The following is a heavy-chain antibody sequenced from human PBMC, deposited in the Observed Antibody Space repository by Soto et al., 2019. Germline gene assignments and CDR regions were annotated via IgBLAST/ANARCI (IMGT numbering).Heavy chain of an antibody. CDR1: GFTFSSYA. CDR3: AKGSRGYYDSNYYYYFDS. V-gene: IGHV3-23*01. Sequence: EVHLMQSGGGLVQPGGSLRLSCAASGFTFSSYAMSWVRQAPGKGLEWVSAIGDSGSSTYHADSVKGRFSISRDNSKNTLFPQMNSLRAEDTAVYFCAKGSRGYYDSNYYYYFDSWGQGTLVTVSS. D-gene: IGHD3-22*01. J-gene: IGHJ4*02. CDR2: IGDSGSST.